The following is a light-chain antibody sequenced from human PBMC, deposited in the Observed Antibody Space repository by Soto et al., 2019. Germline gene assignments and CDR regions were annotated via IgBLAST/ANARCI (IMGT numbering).Light chain of an antibody. CDR3: QHYNSYSEA. V-gene: IGKV1-5*03. Sequence: DIQMTQSPSSLSASVGDRVTITCQASQTISNWLDWYQQKPGKAPKLLIYDASSLKSGVPSRFSGSGSGTDFTLTISSLQPDDFATYYCQHYNSYSEAFGQGTKVDIK. CDR1: QTISNW. J-gene: IGKJ1*01. CDR2: DAS.